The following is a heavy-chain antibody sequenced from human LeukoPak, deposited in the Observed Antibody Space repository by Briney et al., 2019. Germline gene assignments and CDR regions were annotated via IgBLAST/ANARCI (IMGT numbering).Heavy chain of an antibody. CDR1: GGSFSGYY. J-gene: IGHJ3*02. CDR3: ARVRTTGTGRNAFGI. Sequence: PSETLSLTCAVYGGSFSGYYWSWIRQPPGKGLEWIGEINHSGSTNYNPSLKSRVTISVDTSKNQFSLKLSSVTAADTAVYYCARVRTTGTGRNAFGIWGQGTMVTVSS. CDR2: INHSGST. D-gene: IGHD1-1*01. V-gene: IGHV4-34*01.